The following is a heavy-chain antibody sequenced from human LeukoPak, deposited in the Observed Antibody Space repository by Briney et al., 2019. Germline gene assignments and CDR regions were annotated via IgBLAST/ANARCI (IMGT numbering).Heavy chain of an antibody. J-gene: IGHJ4*02. CDR2: INPYSGGT. CDR1: GYTFTGYY. V-gene: IGHV1-2*02. CDR3: CGDPLTSVGYFPVY. D-gene: IGHD1-26*01. Sequence: ASVKVSCKASGYTFTGYYMHWVRQPPRQGLEWMGWINPYSGGTNYAQNSQDRVTMTREASFSTAYLELRRFGTDANAVDYWCGDPLTSVGYFPVYWGQGTLVTASS.